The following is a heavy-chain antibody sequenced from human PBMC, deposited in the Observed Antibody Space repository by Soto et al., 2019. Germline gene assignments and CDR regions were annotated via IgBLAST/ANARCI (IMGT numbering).Heavy chain of an antibody. CDR2: IKSKTDGGTT. CDR3: TTDTSYYDSSGYYSG. Sequence: EVQLVESGGGLVKPGGSLRLSCAASGFTFSNAWMSWVRQAPGKGLEWVGRIKSKTDGGTTDYAAPVKGRFTISRDDSKNTLYLQMNSLKTEDTAVYYCTTDTSYYDSSGYYSGWGQGTLVTVSS. V-gene: IGHV3-15*01. CDR1: GFTFSNAW. J-gene: IGHJ4*02. D-gene: IGHD3-22*01.